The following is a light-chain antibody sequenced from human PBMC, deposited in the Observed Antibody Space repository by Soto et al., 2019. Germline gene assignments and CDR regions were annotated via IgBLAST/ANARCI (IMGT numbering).Light chain of an antibody. V-gene: IGLV2-14*03. J-gene: IGLJ1*01. CDR1: SSDLGDYNY. CDR3: TSYITTGTHV. Sequence: QSALTQPASVSGSPGQSITISCTGASSDLGDYNYVSWYQQHPGKAPKLMIYDVSSRPSGVSDRFSGYKSGNTASLTISGLQAGDEADYYCTSYITTGTHVFATGTQLTVL. CDR2: DVS.